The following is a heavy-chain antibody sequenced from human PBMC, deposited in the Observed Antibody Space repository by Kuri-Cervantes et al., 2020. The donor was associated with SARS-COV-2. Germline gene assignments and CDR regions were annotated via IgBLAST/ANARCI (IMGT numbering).Heavy chain of an antibody. CDR1: GGSISSYY. J-gene: IGHJ3*02. V-gene: IGHV4-59*12. D-gene: IGHD4-17*01. CDR2: IYYSGST. CDR3: ARPRYGDYDGAFDI. Sequence: SETLSLTCAVSGGSISSYYWSWIRQPPGKGLEWIGYIYYSGSTNYNPSLKSRVTISVDTSKNQFSLKLGSVTAADTAVYYCARPRYGDYDGAFDIWGQGTMVTVSS.